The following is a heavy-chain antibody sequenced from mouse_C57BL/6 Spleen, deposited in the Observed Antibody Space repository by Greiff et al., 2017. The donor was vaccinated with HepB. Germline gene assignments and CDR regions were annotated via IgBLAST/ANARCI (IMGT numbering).Heavy chain of an antibody. CDR1: GFTFSSYG. J-gene: IGHJ1*03. Sequence: VQLKESGGDLVKPGGSLKLSCAASGFTFSSYGMSWVRQTPDKRLEWVATISSGGSYTYYPDSVKGRFTISRDNAKNTLYLQMSSLKSEDTAMYYCARQVKDWYFDVWGTGTTVTVSS. CDR2: ISSGGSYT. D-gene: IGHD1-3*01. V-gene: IGHV5-6*01. CDR3: ARQVKDWYFDV.